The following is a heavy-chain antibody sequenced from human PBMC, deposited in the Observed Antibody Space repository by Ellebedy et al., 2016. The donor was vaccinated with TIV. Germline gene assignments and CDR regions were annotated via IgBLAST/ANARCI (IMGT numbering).Heavy chain of an antibody. CDR2: IYSDGRT. CDR1: GFTVSTYY. J-gene: IGHJ5*02. Sequence: PGGSLRLSCEASGFTVSTYYMSWVRQAPGKGLEWVSVIYSDGRTYYADSVKGRFIISRDSSKNSVYLQMNRLRVEDTALYYCAREPDPWGQGTLVTVSS. V-gene: IGHV3-66*01. CDR3: AREPDP.